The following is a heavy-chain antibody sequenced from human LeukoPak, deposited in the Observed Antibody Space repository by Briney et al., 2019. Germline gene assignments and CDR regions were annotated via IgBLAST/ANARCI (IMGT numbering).Heavy chain of an antibody. J-gene: IGHJ3*01. CDR3: ARDGSYIGLDV. Sequence: GGSLRLSCAASGFTLEKHGMIGVRQAPGKGLEGGAGLNWSGGSTGYADSVKGRFTSSIDNAKKSLYLQMNSLRAEDTALYYCARDGSYIGLDVWGQGTMVTVSS. CDR2: LNWSGGST. V-gene: IGHV3-20*04. CDR1: GFTLEKHG. D-gene: IGHD1-26*01.